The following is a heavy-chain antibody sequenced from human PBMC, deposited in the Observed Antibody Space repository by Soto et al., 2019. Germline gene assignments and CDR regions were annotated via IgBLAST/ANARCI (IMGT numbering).Heavy chain of an antibody. J-gene: IGHJ5*02. CDR2: INAGNGNT. CDR1: GYTFTSYA. D-gene: IGHD3-9*01. V-gene: IGHV1-3*01. Sequence: QVQLVQSGAEVKKPGASVKVSCKASGYTFTSYAMHWVRQAPGQRLEWMGWINAGNGNTKYSQKFQGRVTITRDTSASTAYMELSSLRSEDTAVYYCARGPLDYDILTGYPGGWFDPWGQGTLVTVSS. CDR3: ARGPLDYDILTGYPGGWFDP.